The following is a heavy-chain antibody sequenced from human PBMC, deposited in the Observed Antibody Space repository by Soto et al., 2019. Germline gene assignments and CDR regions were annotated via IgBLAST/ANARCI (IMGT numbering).Heavy chain of an antibody. D-gene: IGHD3-3*01. CDR1: GFTFSSCA. V-gene: IGHV3-23*01. J-gene: IGHJ6*02. Sequence: GGSLRLSCAASGFTFSSCAMSWVRQAPGKGLEWVSAISGSGGSTHYADSVKGRFTISRDNSKNTLYLQMNSLRAEDTAVYYCAKDSPGFLERGFYYYGMDVWGQGTTVTVSS. CDR3: AKDSPGFLERGFYYYGMDV. CDR2: ISGSGGST.